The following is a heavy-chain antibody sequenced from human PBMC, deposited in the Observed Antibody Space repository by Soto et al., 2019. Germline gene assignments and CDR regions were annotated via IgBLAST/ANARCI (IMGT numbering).Heavy chain of an antibody. CDR2: MNPNSGNT. D-gene: IGHD7-27*01. V-gene: IGHV1-8*01. Sequence: QVQLVQSGAEVKKPGASVKVSCKATGYTFTSYDINWVRQATGQGLEWMGWMNPNSGNTGYAQKFQGRVTMTRNTSISTPYMELSSLRSEDTAVYYCAREQLGIEDDAFDIWGQGTMVTVSS. CDR3: AREQLGIEDDAFDI. J-gene: IGHJ3*02. CDR1: GYTFTSYD.